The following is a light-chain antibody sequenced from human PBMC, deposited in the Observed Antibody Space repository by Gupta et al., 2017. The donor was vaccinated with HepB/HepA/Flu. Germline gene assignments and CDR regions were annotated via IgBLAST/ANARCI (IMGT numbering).Light chain of an antibody. V-gene: IGKV1-39*01. Sequence: DVQLTQSPSSLSASVGDTVTITCRASEKIKSYVNWYQHKPGQAPKFLIYAASRLISGVPSRFSGSQSGTEFTLTISGLQPEDFATYYCQQADSSPPAFGQGTKVEI. J-gene: IGKJ1*01. CDR1: EKIKSY. CDR2: AAS. CDR3: QQADSSPPA.